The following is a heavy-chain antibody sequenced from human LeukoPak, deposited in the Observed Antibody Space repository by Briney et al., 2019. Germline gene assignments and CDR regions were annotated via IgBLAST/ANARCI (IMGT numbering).Heavy chain of an antibody. D-gene: IGHD2-15*01. J-gene: IGHJ4*02. CDR1: GYTFTSYG. CDR2: ISAYNGNT. V-gene: IGHV1-18*01. CDR3: ARSHIVIPKKEDPSPGLYYFDY. Sequence: ASVKVSCKASGYTFTSYGISWVRQAPGQGLEWMGWISAYNGNTNYAQKLQGRVTMTTDTSTSTAYMELRSLRSDDTAVYYCARSHIVIPKKEDPSPGLYYFDYWGQGTLVTVSS.